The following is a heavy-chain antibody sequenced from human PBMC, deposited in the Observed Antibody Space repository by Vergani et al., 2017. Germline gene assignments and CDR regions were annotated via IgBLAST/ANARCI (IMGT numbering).Heavy chain of an antibody. CDR2: IYHSGST. CDR3: ARLGRSQQLADY. V-gene: IGHV4-38-2*01. J-gene: IGHJ4*02. Sequence: QVQLQESGPGLVKPSETLSLTCAVSGYSISSGYYWGWIRQPPGKGLERIGSIYHSGSTYYNPSLKSRVTISVDTSKNQFSLKLSSVTAADTAVYYCARLGRSQQLADYWGQGTLVTVSS. D-gene: IGHD6-13*01. CDR1: GYSISSGYY.